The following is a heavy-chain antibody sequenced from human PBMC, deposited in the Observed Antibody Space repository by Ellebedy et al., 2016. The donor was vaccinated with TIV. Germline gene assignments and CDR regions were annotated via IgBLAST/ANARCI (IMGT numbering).Heavy chain of an antibody. V-gene: IGHV4-34*01. CDR3: ARERVPAAIFDY. J-gene: IGHJ4*02. CDR1: GGSFSGYY. Sequence: SETLSLTXAVYGGSFSGYYWSWIRQPPGKGLEWIGEINHSGSTNYNPSLKSRVTISVDTSKNQFSLKLSSVTAADTAVYYCARERVPAAIFDYWGQGTLVTVSS. CDR2: INHSGST. D-gene: IGHD2-2*01.